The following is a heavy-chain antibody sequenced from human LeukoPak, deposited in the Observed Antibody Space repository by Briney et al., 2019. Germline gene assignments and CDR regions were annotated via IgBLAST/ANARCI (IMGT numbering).Heavy chain of an antibody. Sequence: ASVKVSCKASGYTFSIYNMHWVRQAPGQGLEWKGIINPSGGTSYAQKLQGRITMTRDTSTSTLYVELSSLTSEDTAVYYCARGGVAGTGLDFWGQGTLVTVSS. J-gene: IGHJ4*02. CDR1: GYTFSIYN. V-gene: IGHV1-46*01. D-gene: IGHD6-13*01. CDR3: ARGGVAGTGLDF. CDR2: INPSGGT.